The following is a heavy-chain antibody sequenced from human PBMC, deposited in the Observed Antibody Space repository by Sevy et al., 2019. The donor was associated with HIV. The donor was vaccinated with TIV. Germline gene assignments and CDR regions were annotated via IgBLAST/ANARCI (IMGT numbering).Heavy chain of an antibody. CDR1: GYTFTGYY. CDR3: ARLHYGSGRPFDY. J-gene: IGHJ4*02. V-gene: IGHV1-2*02. D-gene: IGHD3-10*01. Sequence: ASVKVSCKASGYTFTGYYMHWVRQAPGQGLEWMGWLNPNSGGTNYAQKFQGRVTMTRDTSISTAYMELSRLRSDDTAVYYCARLHYGSGRPFDYWVQGTLVTVSS. CDR2: LNPNSGGT.